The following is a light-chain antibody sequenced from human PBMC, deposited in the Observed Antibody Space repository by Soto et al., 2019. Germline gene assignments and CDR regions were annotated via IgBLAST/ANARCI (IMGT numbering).Light chain of an antibody. Sequence: VLTQSPGTLSLSPGERTTLSCWASQSLSSNYLAWYQQRPGQGPTLLIYSASRRATGIPDRFSGSGSGTYFTLTINRLEPEDFAVYYCQQYGSSPLTFGGGTKVDIK. V-gene: IGKV3-20*01. J-gene: IGKJ4*01. CDR2: SAS. CDR1: QSLSSNY. CDR3: QQYGSSPLT.